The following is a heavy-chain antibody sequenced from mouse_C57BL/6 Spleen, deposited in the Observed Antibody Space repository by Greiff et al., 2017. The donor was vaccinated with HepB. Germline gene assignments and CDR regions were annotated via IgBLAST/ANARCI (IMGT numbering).Heavy chain of an antibody. Sequence: VKVVESGAELVKPGASVKISCKASGYAFSSYWMNWVKQRPGKGLEWIGQIYPGDGDTNYNGKFKGKATLTADKSSSTAYMQLSSLTSEDSAVYFCARGGYYGSSHWYFDVWGTGTTVSVSS. D-gene: IGHD1-1*01. CDR3: ARGGYYGSSHWYFDV. CDR2: IYPGDGDT. CDR1: GYAFSSYW. J-gene: IGHJ1*03. V-gene: IGHV1-80*01.